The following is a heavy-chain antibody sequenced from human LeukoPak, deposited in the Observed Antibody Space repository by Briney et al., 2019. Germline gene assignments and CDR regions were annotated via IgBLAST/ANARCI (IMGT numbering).Heavy chain of an antibody. J-gene: IGHJ5*02. V-gene: IGHV3-23*01. D-gene: IGHD3-22*01. CDR3: AKVRYYYDSSGSPP. Sequence: GGSLRLSCAASGFTFSSYAMSWVRQAPGTGLAWVSAISGSGGSTYYADSVKGRFTISRDNSKNTLYLQMNSLRAEDTAVYYCAKVRYYYDSSGSPPWGQGTLVTVSS. CDR2: ISGSGGST. CDR1: GFTFSSYA.